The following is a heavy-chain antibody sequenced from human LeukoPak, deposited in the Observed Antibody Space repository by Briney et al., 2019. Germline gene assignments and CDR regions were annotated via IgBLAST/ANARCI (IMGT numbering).Heavy chain of an antibody. CDR2: IYSGGST. D-gene: IGHD4-17*01. CDR1: GFTVSSNY. V-gene: IGHV3-66*01. CDR3: ARVGGTEDYGDFFDY. Sequence: PGGSLRLSCAASGFTVSSNYMSWVRQAPGEGLEWVSFIYSGGSTYYADSVKGRFTITRDNSKNTLYLQMNSLRAEDTAVYYCARVGGTEDYGDFFDYWGQGTLVTVSS. J-gene: IGHJ4*02.